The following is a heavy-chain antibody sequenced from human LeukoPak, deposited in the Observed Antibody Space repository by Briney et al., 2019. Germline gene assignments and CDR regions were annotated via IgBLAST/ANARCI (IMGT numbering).Heavy chain of an antibody. CDR3: AKDGTTTITFDY. CDR2: VSGSGGDT. CDR1: GFTFSSYA. V-gene: IGHV3-23*01. J-gene: IGHJ4*02. Sequence: PGGSLRLSCAASGFTFSSYAMSWVRQAPGKGLELVSVVSGSGGDTYYRDSVKGRFTISRDNSKNTLYLQMNSLRAEDTAVYYCAKDGTTTITFDYWGQGTLVTVSS. D-gene: IGHD1-1*01.